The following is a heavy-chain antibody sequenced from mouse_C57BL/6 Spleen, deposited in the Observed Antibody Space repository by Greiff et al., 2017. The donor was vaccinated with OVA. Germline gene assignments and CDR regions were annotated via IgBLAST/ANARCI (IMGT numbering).Heavy chain of an antibody. V-gene: IGHV1-53*01. CDR1: GYTFTSYW. J-gene: IGHJ3*01. D-gene: IGHD2-3*01. CDR3: ANDGYYEGFAY. Sequence: QVQLQQPGTELVKPGASVKLSCKASGYTFTSYWMHWVKQRPGQGLEWIGNINPSNGGTNYNEKFKSKATLTADKSSSTAYMELRSLTSEDSAVYFCANDGYYEGFAYWGQGTLVTVSA. CDR2: INPSNGGT.